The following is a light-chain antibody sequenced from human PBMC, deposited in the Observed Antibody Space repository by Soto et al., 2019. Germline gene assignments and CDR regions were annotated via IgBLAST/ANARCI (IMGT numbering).Light chain of an antibody. V-gene: IGLV2-11*01. J-gene: IGLJ3*02. CDR3: CSYAGRV. CDR1: SSDVGGYNY. Sequence: QSALTQPRSVSGSPGQSVTISCTGTSSDVGGYNYVSWYQHHPGKAPKLMIYDVSKRPSGVPDRFSGSKSDNTASLTISGLQGEDEADYYCCSYAGRVFGGGTKVTVL. CDR2: DVS.